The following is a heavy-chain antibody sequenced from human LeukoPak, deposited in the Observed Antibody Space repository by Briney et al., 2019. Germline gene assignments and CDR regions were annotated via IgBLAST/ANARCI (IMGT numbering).Heavy chain of an antibody. J-gene: IGHJ4*02. D-gene: IGHD2-8*01. V-gene: IGHV4-30-4*01. CDR1: GGSISSGDYY. CDR2: IYYSGST. Sequence: SQTLSLTCTVSGGSISSGDYYWSWIRQPPGKGLEWIGYIYYSGSTYYNPSLKSRVTISVDTSKNQFSLKLSSVTAADTAVYYCARDLGYCTNGVCHTRFDYWGQGTLVAVSS. CDR3: ARDLGYCTNGVCHTRFDY.